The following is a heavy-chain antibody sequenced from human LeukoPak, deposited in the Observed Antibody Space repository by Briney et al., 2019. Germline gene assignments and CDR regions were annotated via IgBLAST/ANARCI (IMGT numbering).Heavy chain of an antibody. CDR3: ARGPISMVRGVKTSYYYYGMDV. V-gene: IGHV3-66*01. CDR2: IYSGGST. D-gene: IGHD3-10*01. CDR1: GFTVSSNY. J-gene: IGHJ6*02. Sequence: PGGSLGLSCAASGFTVSSNYMSWVRQAPGKGLEWVSVIYSGGSTYYADSVKGRFTISRDNSKNTLYLQMNSLRAEDTAVYYCARGPISMVRGVKTSYYYYGMDVWGQGTTVTVSS.